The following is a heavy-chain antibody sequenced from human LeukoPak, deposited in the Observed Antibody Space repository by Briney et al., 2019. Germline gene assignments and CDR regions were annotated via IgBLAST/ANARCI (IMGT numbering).Heavy chain of an antibody. Sequence: PGGSLRLSCAASEFTVSSNYMSWVRQAPGKGLECASVIYAGASTYYADSVNGRFTISRDNSKSTLYLQMNSLRAEDTAVYYCATITAHRFDYWGQGTLVTVSS. CDR3: ATITAHRFDY. V-gene: IGHV3-66*01. CDR1: EFTVSSNY. D-gene: IGHD6-6*01. CDR2: IYAGAST. J-gene: IGHJ4*02.